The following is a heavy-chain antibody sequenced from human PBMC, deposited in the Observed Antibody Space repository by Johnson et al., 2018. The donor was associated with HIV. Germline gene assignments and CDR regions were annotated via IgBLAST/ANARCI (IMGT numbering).Heavy chain of an antibody. Sequence: HVQLVESGGGVVQPGGSLRLSCAASGFTFSSYAMHWVRQAPGKGLEWVAVISYDGSNKYYADSVKGRFTISRDNSKNTLYLQMNSLRAEDTAVYYCAKGGSAVAVAFDIWGQGTMVTVSS. V-gene: IGHV3-30*04. CDR2: ISYDGSNK. D-gene: IGHD6-19*01. CDR1: GFTFSSYA. J-gene: IGHJ3*02. CDR3: AKGGSAVAVAFDI.